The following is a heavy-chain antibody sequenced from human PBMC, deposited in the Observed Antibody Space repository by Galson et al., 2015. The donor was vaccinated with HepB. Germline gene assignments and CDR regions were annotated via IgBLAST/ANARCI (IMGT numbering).Heavy chain of an antibody. V-gene: IGHV1-18*01. CDR3: ARASPDDRDYYDSSGYYSEFDY. J-gene: IGHJ4*02. CDR1: GYTFTSYG. Sequence: SVKVSCKASGYTFTSYGISWVRQAPGQGLEWMGWISAYNGNTNYAQKLQGRVTMTTDTSTSTAYMELRSLRPDDTAVYYCARASPDDRDYYDSSGYYSEFDYWGQGTLVTVSS. CDR2: ISAYNGNT. D-gene: IGHD3-22*01.